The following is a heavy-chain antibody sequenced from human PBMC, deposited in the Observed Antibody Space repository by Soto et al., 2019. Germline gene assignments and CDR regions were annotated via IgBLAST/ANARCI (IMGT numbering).Heavy chain of an antibody. CDR3: ARDRGGGHYLGFGELLHPSSYSRMDV. CDR1: GFTFSSYA. V-gene: IGHV3-30-3*01. Sequence: PGGSLRLSCAASGFTFSSYAMHWVRQAPGKXLEWVAVISYDGSNKYYADSVKGRFTISRDNSKNTLYLQMNSQRAEDTAVYYCARDRGGGHYLGFGELLHPSSYSRMDVWGQGSTVTVPS. J-gene: IGHJ6*02. CDR2: ISYDGSNK. D-gene: IGHD3-10*01.